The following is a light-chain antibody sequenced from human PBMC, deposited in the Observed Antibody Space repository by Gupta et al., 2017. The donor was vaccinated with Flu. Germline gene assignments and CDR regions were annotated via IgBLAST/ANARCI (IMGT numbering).Light chain of an antibody. V-gene: IGKV3-11*01. Sequence: EIVLTQSPATLSLSPGERATLSCRASQSVSSYLAWYQQKPGQAPRLLIYDASNRATGIPARFSGSGSETDFTLTISSLESEDFAVYYCQQRSNWPPGPLTFGGGTMVEIK. CDR2: DAS. CDR3: QQRSNWPPGPLT. CDR1: QSVSSY. J-gene: IGKJ4*01.